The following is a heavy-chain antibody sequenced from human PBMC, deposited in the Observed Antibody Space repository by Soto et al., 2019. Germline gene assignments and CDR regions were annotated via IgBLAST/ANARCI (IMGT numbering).Heavy chain of an antibody. J-gene: IGHJ6*02. CDR1: GYTFTGYY. D-gene: IGHD6-13*01. CDR2: INPNSGGT. CDR3: ARGQHLGGSYYYYGLDV. V-gene: IGHV1-2*04. Sequence: QVQLVQSGAEVRKPGASVKVSCKASGYTFTGYYMHWVRQAPGQGLEWMGWINPNSGGTKYAQNFQGWVTMTSDTSISTGYMELSRLKSDDTALYYCARGQHLGGSYYYYGLDVWGQGTTVTVSS.